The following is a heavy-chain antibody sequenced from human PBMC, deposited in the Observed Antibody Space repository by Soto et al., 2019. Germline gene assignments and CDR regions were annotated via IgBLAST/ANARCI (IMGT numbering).Heavy chain of an antibody. Sequence: EVQLVESGGGLVKPGGSLRLSCAASGFTFSNAWMSWVRQAPGKGLEWVGRIKSKTDGGITDYAAPVKGRFTISRDDSKNTLYLQMNSLKTEDTAVYYCTTLTLLMDVWGKGTTVTVSS. CDR1: GFTFSNAW. CDR3: TTLTLLMDV. J-gene: IGHJ6*04. D-gene: IGHD3-10*01. V-gene: IGHV3-15*01. CDR2: IKSKTDGGIT.